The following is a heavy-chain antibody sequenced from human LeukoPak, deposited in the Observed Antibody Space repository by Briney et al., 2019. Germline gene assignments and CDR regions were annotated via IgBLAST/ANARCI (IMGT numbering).Heavy chain of an antibody. CDR2: IIPIFGTA. V-gene: IGHV1-69*05. J-gene: IGHJ3*02. D-gene: IGHD3-10*01. CDR3: AREEQDITVVRGAYCGAFDI. CDR1: GGTFSSYA. Sequence: EASVKVSCKASGGTFSSYAISWVRQAPGQGLEWMGGIIPIFGTANYAQKFQGRVTITTDESTSTAYMELSSLRSEDTAVYYCAREEQDITVVRGAYCGAFDIWGQGTMVTVSS.